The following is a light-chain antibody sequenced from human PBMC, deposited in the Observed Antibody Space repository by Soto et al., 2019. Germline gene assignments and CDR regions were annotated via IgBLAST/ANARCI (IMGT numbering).Light chain of an antibody. CDR2: EVS. CDR3: FSYTGSSTLV. J-gene: IGLJ2*01. Sequence: QSVLTQPASVSGSPGQSITISCTGTNSDIGGYNYVSWYQQHPGKAPKLMIYEVSNRPSGVSNRFSGSKSGNTASLTISGLQAEDEADYYCFSYTGSSTLVFGGGTKLTVL. V-gene: IGLV2-14*01. CDR1: NSDIGGYNY.